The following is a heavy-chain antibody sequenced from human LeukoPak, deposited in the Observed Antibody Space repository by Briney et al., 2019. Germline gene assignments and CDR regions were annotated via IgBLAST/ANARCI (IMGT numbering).Heavy chain of an antibody. Sequence: SETLSLTCTVSGGSVSSGSYYWSWIRQPPGKGLEWIGEINHLGGTNFNPSLKSRVTISADTSKNQFSLKLNSVTAADTAVYYCARGLFLVGSFDPWGPGTLVIVSS. CDR2: INHLGGT. J-gene: IGHJ5*02. CDR3: ARGLFLVGSFDP. CDR1: GGSVSSGSYY. V-gene: IGHV4-61*01. D-gene: IGHD2-8*02.